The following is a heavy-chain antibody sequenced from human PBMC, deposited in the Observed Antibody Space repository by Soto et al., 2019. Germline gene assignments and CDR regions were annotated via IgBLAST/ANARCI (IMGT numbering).Heavy chain of an antibody. Sequence: VQLLESGVGLVQPGGSLRLACTASGFTFNHYAMSWVRQAPGKGLEWVSAVSGRGGSTKYADSVKGRFIISRDNSNSRLDLQMDSLRGEDPAVYYCANDSTVTTSIYFYYYGFDAWGQGTTVTVSS. V-gene: IGHV3-23*01. CDR2: VSGRGGST. CDR3: ANDSTVTTSIYFYYYGFDA. J-gene: IGHJ6*01. D-gene: IGHD4-17*01. CDR1: GFTFNHYA.